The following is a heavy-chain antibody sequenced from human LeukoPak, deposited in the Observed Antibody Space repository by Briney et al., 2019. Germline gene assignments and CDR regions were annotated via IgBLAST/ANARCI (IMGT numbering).Heavy chain of an antibody. CDR1: GFILNDFD. V-gene: IGHV3-13*01. CDR2: IGIGGDT. Sequence: GGSLRLSCTAAGFILNDFDFHWVRQGPGKGLDWVSAIGIGGDTHYSGSVKGRFTISRENAKNSLFLHMNNLRAGDTAVYYCARGRFGMDVWGRGTTVIVSS. CDR3: ARGRFGMDV. J-gene: IGHJ6*02.